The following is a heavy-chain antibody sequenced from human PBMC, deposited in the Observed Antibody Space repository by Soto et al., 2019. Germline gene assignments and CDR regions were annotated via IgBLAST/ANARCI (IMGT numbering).Heavy chain of an antibody. CDR1: GGSFSGYY. CDR2: INHSGST. CDR3: ARGRLLPASLDD. J-gene: IGHJ4*01. Sequence: AETLRPTTCVYGGSFSGYYWSWIRQPPGKGLEWIGEINHSGSTNYNPSLKSRVTISVDTSKNQFSLKLSSVTAADTAVYYCARGRLLPASLDDWGHGTLGPVS. D-gene: IGHD2-2*01. V-gene: IGHV4-34*01.